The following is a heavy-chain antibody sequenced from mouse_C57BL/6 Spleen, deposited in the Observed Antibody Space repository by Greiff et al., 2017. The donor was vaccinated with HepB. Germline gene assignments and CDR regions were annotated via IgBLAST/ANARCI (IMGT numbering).Heavy chain of an antibody. V-gene: IGHV14-4*01. CDR3: TTTEFAY. CDR2: IDPENGDT. CDR1: GFNIKDDY. J-gene: IGHJ3*01. Sequence: VQLQQSGAELVRPGASVKLSCTASGFNIKDDYMHWVKQRPEQGLEWIGWIDPENGDTEYASKFQGKATITADTSSNTAYLQLSSLTSADSAVYYCTTTEFAYWGQGTLVTVSA.